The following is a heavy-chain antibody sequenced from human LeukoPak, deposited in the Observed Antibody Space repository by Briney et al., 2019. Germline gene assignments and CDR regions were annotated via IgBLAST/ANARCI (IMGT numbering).Heavy chain of an antibody. CDR3: ARVPYYYYYMDV. CDR2: IYYSGST. CDR1: GCSISSSSDY. J-gene: IGHJ6*03. Sequence: TSETLSLTCTVSGCSISSSSDYWVWIRQPPVKGLEWIGSIYYSGSTYYNPSLKSRVTISVDTSKNQFSLKLSSVTAADTAVYYCARVPYYYYYMDVWGKGTTVTVSS. V-gene: IGHV4-39*07.